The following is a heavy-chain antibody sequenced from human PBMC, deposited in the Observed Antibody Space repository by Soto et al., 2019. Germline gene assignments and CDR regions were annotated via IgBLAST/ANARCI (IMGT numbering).Heavy chain of an antibody. CDR2: INAGNGNT. CDR3: ARAGVDSGYDLFDY. CDR1: GYTFTSYA. Sequence: QVPLVQSGAEVKKPGASVKVSCKASGYTFTSYAMHWVRQAPGQRLEWMGWINAGNGNTKYSQKFQGRVTITRDTSASTAYMELSSLRSEDTAVYYCARAGVDSGYDLFDYWGQGTLVTVSS. D-gene: IGHD5-12*01. J-gene: IGHJ4*02. V-gene: IGHV1-3*01.